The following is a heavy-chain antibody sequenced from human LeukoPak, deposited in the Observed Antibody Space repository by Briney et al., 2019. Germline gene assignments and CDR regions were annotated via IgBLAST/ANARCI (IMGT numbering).Heavy chain of an antibody. D-gene: IGHD5-12*01. V-gene: IGHV3-30*02. Sequence: GGPLRLFCGASGFTFSSYGMHWVRQAPGKGLEWVAFIWYDGSNKYYADSVKGRFTISRDNAKNTLYLQMNSLRAEDTAVYYCAKEGGASRFDYWGQGTLVTVSS. J-gene: IGHJ4*02. CDR3: AKEGGASRFDY. CDR1: GFTFSSYG. CDR2: IWYDGSNK.